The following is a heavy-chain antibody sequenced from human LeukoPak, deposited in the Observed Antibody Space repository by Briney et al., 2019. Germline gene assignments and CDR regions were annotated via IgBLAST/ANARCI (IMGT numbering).Heavy chain of an antibody. J-gene: IGHJ4*02. CDR3: AMVAYYDFWSGIYYFDY. Sequence: SVKVSCKASGYTFTSYDITWVRQAPGQGLEWMGRIIPIFGTANYAQKFQGRVTITTEESTSTAYMELSSLRSEDTAVYYCAMVAYYDFWSGIYYFDYWGQGTLVTVSS. D-gene: IGHD3-3*01. V-gene: IGHV1-69*05. CDR2: IIPIFGTA. CDR1: GYTFTSYD.